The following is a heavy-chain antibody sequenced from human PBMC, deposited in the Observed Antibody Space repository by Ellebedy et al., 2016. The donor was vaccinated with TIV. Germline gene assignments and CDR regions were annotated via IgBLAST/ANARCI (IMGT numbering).Heavy chain of an antibody. J-gene: IGHJ6*02. Sequence: GGSLRLXXSASGFTFSSYAMHWVRQAPGKGLEYVSAISSNGGSTYYADSVKGRFTISRDNSKNTLYLQMSSLRAEDTAVYYCVKMGYSSGWQPYYYYYGMDVWGQGTTVTVSS. D-gene: IGHD6-19*01. CDR2: ISSNGGST. CDR3: VKMGYSSGWQPYYYYYGMDV. CDR1: GFTFSSYA. V-gene: IGHV3-64D*06.